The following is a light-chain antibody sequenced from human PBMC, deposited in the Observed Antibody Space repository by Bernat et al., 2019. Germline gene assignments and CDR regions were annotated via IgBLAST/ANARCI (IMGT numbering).Light chain of an antibody. Sequence: QPVLTQPPSASASLGASVTLTCTLSSGYSTYKVDWYQQRPGKGPRFVMRVGPDGIVGSKGDGIPDRFSVLGAGLNRYLTIKNTQEEDESDYHCGADHGRGSNSVCVFGGGTKLAVL. J-gene: IGLJ2*01. CDR2: VGPDGIVG. V-gene: IGLV9-49*01. CDR3: GADHGRGSNSVCV. CDR1: SGYSTYK.